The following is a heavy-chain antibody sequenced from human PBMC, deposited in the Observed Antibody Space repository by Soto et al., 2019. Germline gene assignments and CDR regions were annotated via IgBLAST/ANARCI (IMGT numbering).Heavy chain of an antibody. D-gene: IGHD1-1*01. V-gene: IGHV3-23*01. CDR3: ARPDGATYNFRY. CDR1: GFTFNAYS. J-gene: IGHJ4*02. CDR2: ISTSGGST. Sequence: DVQLLESGGSLVQPGGSLRLSCAASGFTFNAYSLSWVRQAPGKGLEWVSAISTSGGSTYYTDSMKGRFTISRDNSQNTLYLQMNSLRAEDTAVYYCARPDGATYNFRYWGQGTLVTVSS.